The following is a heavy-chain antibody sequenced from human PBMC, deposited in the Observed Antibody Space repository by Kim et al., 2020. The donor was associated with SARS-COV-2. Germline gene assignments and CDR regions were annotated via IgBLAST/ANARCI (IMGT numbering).Heavy chain of an antibody. CDR3: AKGPPLGDV. J-gene: IGHJ6*04. CDR2: T. V-gene: IGHV3-NL1*01. Sequence: TYYGDAGKGRVTISSDNSKNTLYLQFRSLRPEDTALYYCAKGPPLGDVWGKGTTVIVSS. D-gene: IGHD7-27*01.